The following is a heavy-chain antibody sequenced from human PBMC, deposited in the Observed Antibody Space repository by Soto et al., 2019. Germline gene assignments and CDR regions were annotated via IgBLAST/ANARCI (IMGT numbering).Heavy chain of an antibody. D-gene: IGHD6-19*01. CDR3: AKARFPGIAVAGTGN. J-gene: IGHJ4*02. Sequence: GGSLRLSCAASGFTFSSYAMSWVRQAPGKGLEWVSAISGSGGSTYYADSVKGRFTISRDNSKNTLYLQMNSLRAEDTAVYYCAKARFPGIAVAGTGNWGQGTLVTVSS. CDR1: GFTFSSYA. V-gene: IGHV3-23*01. CDR2: ISGSGGST.